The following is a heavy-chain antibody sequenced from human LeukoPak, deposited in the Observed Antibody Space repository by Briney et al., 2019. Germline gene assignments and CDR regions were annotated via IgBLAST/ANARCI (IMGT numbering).Heavy chain of an antibody. J-gene: IGHJ4*02. CDR1: DGSISNYY. CDR2: ISSSGST. V-gene: IGHV4-59*08. Sequence: PSETLSLTCTVSDGSISNYYWSWVRQPPGKGLKWIGYISSSGSTNYSPSLKSRVTISMDTSKNQFSLKLSSVTAADTAVYYCARHSPDYGDYSFDYWGQGTLVTVSS. D-gene: IGHD4-17*01. CDR3: ARHSPDYGDYSFDY.